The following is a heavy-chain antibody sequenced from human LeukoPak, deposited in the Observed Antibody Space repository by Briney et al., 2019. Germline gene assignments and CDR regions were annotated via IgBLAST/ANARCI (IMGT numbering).Heavy chain of an antibody. CDR2: IYYSGST. D-gene: IGHD4-11*01. J-gene: IGHJ6*02. CDR1: GGSISSGDYY. V-gene: IGHV4-30-4*01. Sequence: SQTLSLTCTVSGGSISSGDYYWSWIRQPPGTGLEWIGYIYYSGSTYYNPSLKSRVTISVDTSKNQFSLKLSSVTAADTAVYYCARDDYNNYYYGMDVRGQGTTVTVSS. CDR3: ARDDYNNYYYGMDV.